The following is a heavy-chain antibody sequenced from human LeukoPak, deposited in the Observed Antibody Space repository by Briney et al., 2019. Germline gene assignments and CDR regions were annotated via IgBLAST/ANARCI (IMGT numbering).Heavy chain of an antibody. CDR1: GFTFSSYG. Sequence: GGSLRLSCAASGFTFSSYGMHWVRQAPGKGLEWVAFIRYDGSKKYYADSVKGRFTISRDDSKNTLYLQMNSLRAEDTAVYYCARDGSYDAFDIWGQGRMVTVSS. V-gene: IGHV3-30*02. CDR2: IRYDGSKK. CDR3: ARDGSYDAFDI. J-gene: IGHJ3*02. D-gene: IGHD3-10*01.